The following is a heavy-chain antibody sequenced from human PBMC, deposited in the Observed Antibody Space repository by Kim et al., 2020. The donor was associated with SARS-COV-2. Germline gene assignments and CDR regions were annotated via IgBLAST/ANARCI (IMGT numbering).Heavy chain of an antibody. Sequence: GGSLRLSCAASGFTFSDYYMSWIRQAPGKGLEWVSYISSSSYTNYADSVKGRFTISRDNAKNSLYLQMNSLRAEDTAVYYCARSLHYYGSSYFDYWGQGTLVTVSS. CDR1: GFTFSDYY. CDR3: ARSLHYYGSSYFDY. D-gene: IGHD3-10*01. V-gene: IGHV3-11*03. J-gene: IGHJ4*02. CDR2: ISSSSYT.